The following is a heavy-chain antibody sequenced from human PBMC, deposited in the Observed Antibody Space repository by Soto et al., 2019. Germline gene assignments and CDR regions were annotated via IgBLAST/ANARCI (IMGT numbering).Heavy chain of an antibody. CDR2: IKQDGSEK. D-gene: IGHD1-26*01. J-gene: IGHJ6*02. CDR1: GFTFSSYW. V-gene: IGHV3-7*03. Sequence: RRLSCAASGFTFSSYWMSWVRQAPGKGLEWVANIKQDGSEKYYVDSVKGRFTISRDNAKNSLYLQMNSLRAEDTAVYYCARELYKDLGGYYYGMDAWGQGTTVTVSS. CDR3: ARELYKDLGGYYYGMDA.